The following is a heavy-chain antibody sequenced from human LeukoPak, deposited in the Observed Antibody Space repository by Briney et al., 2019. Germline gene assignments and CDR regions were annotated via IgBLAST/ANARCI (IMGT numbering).Heavy chain of an antibody. D-gene: IGHD6-13*01. CDR2: IWYDGSNK. V-gene: IGHV3-33*01. J-gene: IGHJ4*02. CDR1: GFTFSSYG. Sequence: PGGSLRLSCAASGFTFSSYGMPWVRQAPGKGLEWVAFIWYDGSNKYYADSVKGRFTISRDNSKNTLYLQMNSLRAEDTAVYYCPRASGYSSSWPLDYWGQGTLVTVSS. CDR3: PRASGYSSSWPLDY.